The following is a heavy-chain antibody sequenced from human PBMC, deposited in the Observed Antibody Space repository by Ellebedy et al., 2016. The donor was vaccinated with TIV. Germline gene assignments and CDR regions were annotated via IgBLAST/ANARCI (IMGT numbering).Heavy chain of an antibody. V-gene: IGHV3-7*01. CDR2: INQDGSEK. J-gene: IGHJ6*02. CDR3: ARAGSDWDTYYYYYGMDV. CDR1: GFDFRSFW. Sequence: GESLKISXEASGFDFRSFWMSWVRQAAGKVLEWVANINQDGSEKYYVDSVKGRFIISRDNAKNSLYLEVNSLRGEDTAVYYCARAGSDWDTYYYYYGMDVWGQGTTVTVSS. D-gene: IGHD1/OR15-1a*01.